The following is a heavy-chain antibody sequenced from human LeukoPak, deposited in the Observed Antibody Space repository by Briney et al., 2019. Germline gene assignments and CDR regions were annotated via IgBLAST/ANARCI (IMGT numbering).Heavy chain of an antibody. J-gene: IGHJ4*02. CDR1: GYSITSYW. V-gene: IGHV5-51*01. CDR2: IYPGDSDT. D-gene: IGHD3-10*01. Sequence: GESLKISCKGSGYSITSYWIGWGRQMPGKGLEWMGIIYPGDSDTRYSPSFQGQVTISGDKSTSTAYLQWSSLKASDIGMYYCTIKDVSGSYYNVWGQGTLVTVSS. CDR3: TIKDVSGSYYNV.